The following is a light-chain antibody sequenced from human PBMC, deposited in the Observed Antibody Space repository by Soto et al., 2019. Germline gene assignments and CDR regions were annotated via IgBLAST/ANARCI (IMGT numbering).Light chain of an antibody. CDR3: QQSYSTPWT. Sequence: AIQMTQSPSSLSASVGDRVTLTCRASQGIRNDLGWYQQKPGKAPKVLIYAASTLQSGVPSRFSGSGFGTDFTLTISSLQPDDFATYYCQQSYSTPWTFGQGTKVDIK. CDR2: AAS. V-gene: IGKV1-6*01. J-gene: IGKJ1*01. CDR1: QGIRND.